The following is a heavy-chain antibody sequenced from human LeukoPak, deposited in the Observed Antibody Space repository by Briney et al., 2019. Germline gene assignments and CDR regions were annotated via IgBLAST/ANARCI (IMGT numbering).Heavy chain of an antibody. D-gene: IGHD3-3*01. CDR1: GFTFSNAW. Sequence: GGSLRLSCAASGFTFSNAWMSWVRQAPGKGLEWVGRIKSKTDGGTTDYAAPVKGRFTISRDDSKNTLYLQMNSLKTEDTAVYYCTTDSPYYDFWSGYYHTYYYGMDVWGQGTTVTVSS. V-gene: IGHV3-15*01. CDR3: TTDSPYYDFWSGYYHTYYYGMDV. CDR2: IKSKTDGGTT. J-gene: IGHJ6*02.